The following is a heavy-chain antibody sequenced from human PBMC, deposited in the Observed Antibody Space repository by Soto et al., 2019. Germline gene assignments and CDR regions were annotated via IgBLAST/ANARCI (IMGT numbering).Heavy chain of an antibody. Sequence: LSLTCAVSGGSISSGGYSWSWIRQPPGKGLEWIGYIYHSGSTYYNPSLKSRVTISVDRSKNQFSLKLSSVTAADTAVYYCARVLGRWYIFDYWGQGTLVTVSS. V-gene: IGHV4-30-2*01. CDR2: IYHSGST. J-gene: IGHJ4*02. CDR3: ARVLGRWYIFDY. CDR1: GGSISSGGYS. D-gene: IGHD2-15*01.